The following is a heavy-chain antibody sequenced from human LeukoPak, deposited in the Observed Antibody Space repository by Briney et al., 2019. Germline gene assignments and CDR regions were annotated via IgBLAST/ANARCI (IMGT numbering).Heavy chain of an antibody. CDR2: IYTSGST. CDR3: ARDYAGTTTVSYPNWFDP. V-gene: IGHV4-4*07. CDR1: GGSISSYY. Sequence: PSETLSLTCTVSGGSISSYYGSWIRQPAGKGLEWIGRIYTSGSTNYNPSLKSRVTMSVDTSKNQFSLKLSSVTAADTAVYYCARDYAGTTTVSYPNWFDPWGQGTLVTVSS. J-gene: IGHJ5*02. D-gene: IGHD1-7*01.